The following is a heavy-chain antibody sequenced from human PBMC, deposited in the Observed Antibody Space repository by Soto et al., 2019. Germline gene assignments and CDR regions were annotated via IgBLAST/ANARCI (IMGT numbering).Heavy chain of an antibody. CDR2: FDPEDGET. J-gene: IGHJ4*02. CDR1: GYTLTELS. CDR3: ATVRSSGWYPFIFDY. V-gene: IGHV1-24*01. Sequence: ASVKVSCKVSGYTLTELSMHWVRQAPGKGLEWMGGFDPEDGETIYAQKFQGRVTMTEDTSTDTAYMELSSLRSEDTAVYYCATVRSSGWYPFIFDYWGQGTLVTVSS. D-gene: IGHD6-19*01.